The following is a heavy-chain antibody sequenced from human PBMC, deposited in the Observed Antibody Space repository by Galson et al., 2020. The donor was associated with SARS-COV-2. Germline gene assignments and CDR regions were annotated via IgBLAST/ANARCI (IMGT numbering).Heavy chain of an antibody. CDR3: AKPKGGYDFRSGYPFDY. CDR2: ISFDESEK. J-gene: IGHJ4*02. CDR1: GFTFMTYG. V-gene: IGHV3-30*18. D-gene: IGHD3-3*01. Sequence: GGSLRLSCAASGFTFMTYGIHWVRQAPGKGLEWVAFISFDESEKYYADSVKGRFSVSRDNSKNTLFLQMSGLRAEDTAVYYCAKPKGGYDFRSGYPFDYWGQGTLVTVSS.